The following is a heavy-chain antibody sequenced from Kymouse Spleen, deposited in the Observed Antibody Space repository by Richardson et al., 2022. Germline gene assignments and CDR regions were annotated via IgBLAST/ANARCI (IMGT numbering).Heavy chain of an antibody. CDR1: GGSISSSNW. CDR2: IYHSGST. D-gene: IGHD6-6*01. J-gene: IGHJ6*02. V-gene: IGHV4-4*02. Sequence: QVQLQESGPGLVKPSGTLSLTCAVSGGSISSSNWWSWVRQPPGKGLEWIGEIYHSGSTNYNPSLKSRVTISVDKSKNQFSLKLSSVTAADTAVYYCAREYSSSPNYYYYGMDVWGQGTTVTVSS. CDR3: AREYSSSPNYYYYGMDV.